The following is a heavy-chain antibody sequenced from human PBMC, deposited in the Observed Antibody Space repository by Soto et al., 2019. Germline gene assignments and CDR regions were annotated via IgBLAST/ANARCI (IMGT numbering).Heavy chain of an antibody. V-gene: IGHV3-11*01. CDR2: ITSSGGTK. Sequence: PGGSLRLSCAASGFIFSDYYMSWVRQAPGKGLEWISHITSSGGTKYYADSVKGRFTVSRDNANDSLNLQMNSLTAEDTAVYYCARVRATVTTGYYMDLWGRGTTVTVSS. CDR3: ARVRATVTTGYYMDL. CDR1: GFIFSDYY. D-gene: IGHD3-9*01. J-gene: IGHJ6*03.